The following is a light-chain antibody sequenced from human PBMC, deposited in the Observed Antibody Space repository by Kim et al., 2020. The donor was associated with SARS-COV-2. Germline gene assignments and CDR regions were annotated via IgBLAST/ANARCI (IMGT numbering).Light chain of an antibody. J-gene: IGKJ4*01. Sequence: EIVLTQSLGTLYLSPGERATLSCRASQSVSSSYLAWYQQKPGQAPRLLLYHTSSRATGIPDRFSGSGSGTDFTLTISRLEPEDFAGYCCQQYGSSPLTFRGGTKVDIK. V-gene: IGKV3-20*01. CDR1: QSVSSSY. CDR2: HTS. CDR3: QQYGSSPLT.